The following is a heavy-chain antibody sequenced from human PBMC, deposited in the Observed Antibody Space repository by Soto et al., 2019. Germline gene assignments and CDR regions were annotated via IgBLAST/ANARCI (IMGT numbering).Heavy chain of an antibody. D-gene: IGHD5-18*01. J-gene: IGHJ4*02. V-gene: IGHV4-59*01. CDR2: IYYSGST. Sequence: SETLSLTCTVSGGSISSYYWSWIRQPPGKGLEWIGYIYYSGSTNYNPSLKSRVTISVDTSKNQFSLKLSSVTAADTAVYYCARDGGYSYGRFDYWGQGTLVTVSS. CDR1: GGSISSYY. CDR3: ARDGGYSYGRFDY.